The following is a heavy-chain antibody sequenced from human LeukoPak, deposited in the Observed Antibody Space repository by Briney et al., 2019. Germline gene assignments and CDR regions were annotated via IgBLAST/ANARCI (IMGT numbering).Heavy chain of an antibody. CDR3: ARERTYYFDY. J-gene: IGHJ4*02. V-gene: IGHV4-30-4*01. Sequence: SETLCLTCTVSGGSISSGDYYWSWIRQPPGKGLEWIGYIYYSGSTYYNPSLKSRVTISVDTSKNQFSLKLSSMTAADTAVYYCARERTYYFDYWGQGTQVTVSS. CDR1: GGSISSGDYY. CDR2: IYYSGST.